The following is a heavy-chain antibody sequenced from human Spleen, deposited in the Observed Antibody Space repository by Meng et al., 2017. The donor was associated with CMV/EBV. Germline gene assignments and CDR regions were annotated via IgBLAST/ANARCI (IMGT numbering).Heavy chain of an antibody. V-gene: IGHV1-18*01. J-gene: IGHJ4*02. Sequence: YTFTTYGISWVRQAPGQGLEWLAWISTFNGDTNYAPKFQGRVSMTTDTSTSTAYMELRSLRSDDTAVYYCARSRGPNTSSWYYYFDYWGQGTLVTVSS. D-gene: IGHD6-13*01. CDR1: YTFTTYG. CDR3: ARSRGPNTSSWYYYFDY. CDR2: ISTFNGDT.